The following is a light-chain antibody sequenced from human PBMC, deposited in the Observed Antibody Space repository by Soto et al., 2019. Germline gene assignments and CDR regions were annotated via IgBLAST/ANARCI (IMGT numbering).Light chain of an antibody. CDR2: DVS. Sequence: SVLTQPASVSGAPGQSITISCTGTSSEVGVYNYVSWYQQHPGKAPKLMIYDVSNRPSGVSNRFSGSKSGNTASPTISGLQAEDEADYYCSSYTSSSTYVFGTGTKVTVL. J-gene: IGLJ1*01. CDR1: SSEVGVYNY. CDR3: SSYTSSSTYV. V-gene: IGLV2-14*01.